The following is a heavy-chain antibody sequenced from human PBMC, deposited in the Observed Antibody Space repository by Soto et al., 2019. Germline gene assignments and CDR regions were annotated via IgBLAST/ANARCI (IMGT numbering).Heavy chain of an antibody. CDR3: AREQYAFGDLYDVEY. V-gene: IGHV1-18*03. CDR2: ISPYSGSR. D-gene: IGHD4-17*01. J-gene: IGHJ4*02. CDR1: GYDFERFP. Sequence: QVQLVQSGGEVKRPGASVKVSCKASGYDFERFPISWVRQARGQGLEWMGLISPYSGSRYYAEKFQGRVTMTTDTSTGTAYIELRSLTSDDMAVYLFAREQYAFGDLYDVEYWVQGTLVTVSS.